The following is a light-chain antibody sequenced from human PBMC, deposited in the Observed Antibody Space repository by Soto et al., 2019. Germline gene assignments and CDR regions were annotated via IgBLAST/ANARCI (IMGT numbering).Light chain of an antibody. CDR2: EVS. CDR1: QSLLHITGETF. J-gene: IGKJ5*01. CDR3: MQSTQHPHT. Sequence: VMTQPPLSLSVAPGQPASISCKSSQSLLHITGETFLFWYLQKPGQSPQLLIYEVSTRVSGVPDRFSGSGSGTDFTLEISRGETGDVGIYYCMQSTQHPHTLGQGTRLEI. V-gene: IGKV2D-29*02.